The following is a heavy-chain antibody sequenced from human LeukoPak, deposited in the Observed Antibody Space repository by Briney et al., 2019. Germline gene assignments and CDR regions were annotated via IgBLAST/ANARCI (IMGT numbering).Heavy chain of an antibody. Sequence: SETLSLTCTVSGGSISSYYWSWIRQPPGKGLEWIGYIYYSGSTNYNPSLKSRVTISVDTSKNQFSLKLSSVTAADTAAYYCASFSSGYSLDAFDIWGQGTMVTVSS. J-gene: IGHJ3*02. CDR3: ASFSSGYSLDAFDI. CDR1: GGSISSYY. CDR2: IYYSGST. D-gene: IGHD3-22*01. V-gene: IGHV4-59*01.